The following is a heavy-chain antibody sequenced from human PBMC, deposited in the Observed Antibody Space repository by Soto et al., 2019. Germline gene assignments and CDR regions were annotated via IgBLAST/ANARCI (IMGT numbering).Heavy chain of an antibody. CDR1: GFTFSSYS. CDR2: ISSSSSYI. CDR3: ARSRGSIMITFGGYSTRGMDV. Sequence: GSLRLSCAASGFTFSSYSMNWVRQAPGKGLEWVSSISSSSSYIYYADSVKGRFTISRDNAKNSLYLQMNSLRAEGTAVYYCARSRGSIMITFGGYSTRGMDVWGQGTTVTVSS. V-gene: IGHV3-21*01. J-gene: IGHJ6*02. D-gene: IGHD3-16*01.